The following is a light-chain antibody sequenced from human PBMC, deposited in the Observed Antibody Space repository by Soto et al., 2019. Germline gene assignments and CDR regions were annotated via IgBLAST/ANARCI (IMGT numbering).Light chain of an antibody. CDR1: QGIGKS. CDR2: SAS. CDR3: QKYNVAPFT. Sequence: DIQMTQSPSSLSASVGDRVTITCRASQGIGKSLAWFQQRPGKPPKVLIHSASTLYSGVPSRFSGSGSGTDFTLTINSLQPEDFAVYFCQKYNVAPFTFGPGTRVDI. V-gene: IGKV1-27*01. J-gene: IGKJ3*01.